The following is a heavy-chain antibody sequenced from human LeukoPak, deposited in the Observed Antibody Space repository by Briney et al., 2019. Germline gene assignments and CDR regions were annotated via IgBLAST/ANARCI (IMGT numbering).Heavy chain of an antibody. D-gene: IGHD2-2*01. Sequence: GGSQRLSCAASGFTFSSYGMHWVRQAPGKGLEWVAFIRYDGSNKYYADSVKGRFTISRDNSKNTLYLQMNSLRAEDTAVYYCAKDGGSRIYYYYYGMDVWGQGTTVTVSS. J-gene: IGHJ6*02. CDR3: AKDGGSRIYYYYYGMDV. CDR1: GFTFSSYG. V-gene: IGHV3-30*02. CDR2: IRYDGSNK.